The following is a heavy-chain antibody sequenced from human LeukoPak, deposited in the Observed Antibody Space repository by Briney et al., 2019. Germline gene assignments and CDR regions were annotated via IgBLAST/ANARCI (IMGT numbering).Heavy chain of an antibody. Sequence: AETLSLTCTVSGGSISGYYWSWFRQPPGKGPEWIGTFYYSGSTNYNPSLKSRVTMSVDTSKNQFSLKLSSVTAADTAVYYCARAIYFDYWGQGTLVTASS. CDR3: ARAIYFDY. CDR2: FYYSGST. CDR1: GGSISGYY. V-gene: IGHV4-59*01. J-gene: IGHJ4*02.